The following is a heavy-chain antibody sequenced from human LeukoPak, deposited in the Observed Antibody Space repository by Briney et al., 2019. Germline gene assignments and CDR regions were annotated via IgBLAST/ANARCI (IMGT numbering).Heavy chain of an antibody. J-gene: IGHJ4*02. CDR2: IYSGGST. D-gene: IGHD6-13*01. Sequence: GGSLRLSCAASGFTVSSNYMSWVRQAPGKGLEWVSVIYSGGSTYYADSVKGRFTISRDNSKNTLYLQMNSLRAEDTAVYYCASGTGYSSSWSGYWGQGTLVTVSS. CDR1: GFTVSSNY. CDR3: ASGTGYSSSWSGY. V-gene: IGHV3-66*01.